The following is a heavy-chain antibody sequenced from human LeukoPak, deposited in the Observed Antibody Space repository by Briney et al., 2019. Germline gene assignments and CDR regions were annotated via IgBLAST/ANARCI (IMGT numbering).Heavy chain of an antibody. D-gene: IGHD3-22*01. CDR2: ISYDGSNK. Sequence: PGRSLRLSCAASGFTFSSYGMHWVRQAPGKGLEWVAVISYDGSNKYYADSVKGRFTISRDNSKNTLYLQMNSLRAEDTAVYYCAKDSYDSSGYRFDYWGQGTLVTVSS. V-gene: IGHV3-30*18. CDR3: AKDSYDSSGYRFDY. CDR1: GFTFSSYG. J-gene: IGHJ4*02.